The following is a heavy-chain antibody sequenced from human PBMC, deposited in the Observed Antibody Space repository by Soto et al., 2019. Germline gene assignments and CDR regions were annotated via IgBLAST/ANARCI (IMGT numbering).Heavy chain of an antibody. V-gene: IGHV2-70*12. CDR1: GFSLNTNGMC. D-gene: IGHD1-1*01. CDR3: AHRASPPDLEGQFYPYYYYYGLDV. Sequence: SGPTLGNPTQSLTLTCTFSGFSLNTNGMCVSWIRQPPGKALEWLAHINWDDDKYYSTSLKTRLTISKDTSKNQVVLTLTNMDPVDTATYYCAHRASPPDLEGQFYPYYYYYGLDVWGQGTMVTVSS. J-gene: IGHJ6*02. CDR2: INWDDDK.